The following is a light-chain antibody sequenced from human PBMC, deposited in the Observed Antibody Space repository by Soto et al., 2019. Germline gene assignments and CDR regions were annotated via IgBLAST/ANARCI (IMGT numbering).Light chain of an antibody. J-gene: IGKJ4*01. CDR1: QSVSSY. Sequence: EIVLTQSPATLSLSPGARAPLSCRASQSVSSYLAWYQQKPGQAPRLLIYDASNRATGIPARFSGSGSGTDFTLTISSLEPEDFAVYYCQQRRNWPLTFGGGTKVDIK. V-gene: IGKV3-11*01. CDR3: QQRRNWPLT. CDR2: DAS.